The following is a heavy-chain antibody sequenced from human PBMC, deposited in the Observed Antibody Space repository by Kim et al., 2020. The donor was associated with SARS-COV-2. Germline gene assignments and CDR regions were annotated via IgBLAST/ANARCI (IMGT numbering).Heavy chain of an antibody. CDR1: GGSISNYY. D-gene: IGHD5-18*01. CDR2: IYYSGST. V-gene: IGHV4-59*08. Sequence: SETLSLTCTVSGGSISNYYWSWIRQPPGKGLEWIGHIYYSGSTNYNPSLRGRVTISLDTSKNQFSLRLSSVTAADTAVYYCARRQGVYSYGYVDYWGQGTLVTVSS. J-gene: IGHJ4*02. CDR3: ARRQGVYSYGYVDY.